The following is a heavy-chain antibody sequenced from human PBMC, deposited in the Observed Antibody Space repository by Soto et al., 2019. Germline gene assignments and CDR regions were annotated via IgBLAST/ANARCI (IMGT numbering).Heavy chain of an antibody. V-gene: IGHV4-59*08. CDR2: IYYSGST. CDR1: GGSISSYY. CDR3: ARGGYYDNSGYYYVYDY. Sequence: PSETLSLTCTVSGGSISSYYWSWIRQPPGKGLEWIGYIYYSGSTNYNPSLKSRVTISVDTSKNQFSLKLSSVTAADTAVYYCARGGYYDNSGYYYVYDYWGQGTLVTVSS. J-gene: IGHJ4*02. D-gene: IGHD3-22*01.